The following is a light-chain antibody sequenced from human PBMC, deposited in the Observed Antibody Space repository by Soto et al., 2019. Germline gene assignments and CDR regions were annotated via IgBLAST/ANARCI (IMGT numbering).Light chain of an antibody. J-gene: IGKJ1*01. CDR2: DAS. CDR3: QHYKMYSPWT. CDR1: QSISSW. V-gene: IGKV1-5*01. Sequence: DIRMTQSPSTLSASVGDRVTITCRASQSISSWLAWYQQKLGRAPRLLIYDASSLESGVPSRFSGSGYGTEFTLTISSLQPDDFATYYCQHYKMYSPWTFGQGTKVDIK.